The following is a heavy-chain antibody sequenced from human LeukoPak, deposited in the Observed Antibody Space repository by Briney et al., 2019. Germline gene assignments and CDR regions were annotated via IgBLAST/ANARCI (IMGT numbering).Heavy chain of an antibody. D-gene: IGHD3-22*01. Sequence: GRSLRLSCAASGFTFSSYAMHWVRQAPGKGLEWVAVISYDGSNKYYADSVKGRFTISRDNSKNTLYLQMNSLRAEDTAVYYCARGPVSNTYYYDSSGYYGPYYFDYWGQGTLVTVSS. V-gene: IGHV3-30*04. J-gene: IGHJ4*02. CDR2: ISYDGSNK. CDR1: GFTFSSYA. CDR3: ARGPVSNTYYYDSSGYYGPYYFDY.